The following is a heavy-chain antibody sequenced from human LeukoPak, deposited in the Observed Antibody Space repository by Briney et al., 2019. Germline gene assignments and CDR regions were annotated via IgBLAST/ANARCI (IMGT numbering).Heavy chain of an antibody. CDR3: AKEHLRNGDYFDY. CDR1: GFTFSSHG. J-gene: IGHJ4*02. V-gene: IGHV3-30*02. CDR2: IRYDGSNK. D-gene: IGHD1-1*01. Sequence: GGSLRLSCAASGFTFSSHGMHWVRQAPGKGLEWVAFIRYDGSNKYYADSVKGRFTISRDNYKNTLYLQMNSLRAEDTAVYYCAKEHLRNGDYFDYWGQGTLVTVSS.